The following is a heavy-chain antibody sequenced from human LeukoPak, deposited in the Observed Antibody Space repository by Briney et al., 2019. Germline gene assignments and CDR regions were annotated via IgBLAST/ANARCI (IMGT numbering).Heavy chain of an antibody. CDR2: IWYDGSNK. CDR3: ARDLRVRNYDFWSGRNYYYYGMDV. J-gene: IGHJ6*02. CDR1: GSTFSSYG. Sequence: GGSLRLSCAASGSTFSSYGMHWVRQAPGKGLEWVAVIWYDGSNKYYADSVKGRFTISRDNSKNTLYLQMNSLRAEDTSVYYCARDLRVRNYDFWSGRNYYYYGMDVWGQGTTVTVSS. V-gene: IGHV3-33*01. D-gene: IGHD3-3*01.